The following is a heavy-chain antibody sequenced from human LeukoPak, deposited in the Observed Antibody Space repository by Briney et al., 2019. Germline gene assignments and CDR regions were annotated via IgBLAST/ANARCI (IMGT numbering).Heavy chain of an antibody. CDR2: IKEDGSEK. CDR3: ARDYGGNSVY. D-gene: IGHD4-23*01. Sequence: GGSLRLSCAASGFTFSSYGMHWVRQAPGKGLEWVANIKEDGSEKYYVDSVKGRFTISRDNAKNSLYLQMNSLRAEDTAMYYCARDYGGNSVYWGQGTLVTVSS. J-gene: IGHJ4*02. V-gene: IGHV3-7*01. CDR1: GFTFSSYG.